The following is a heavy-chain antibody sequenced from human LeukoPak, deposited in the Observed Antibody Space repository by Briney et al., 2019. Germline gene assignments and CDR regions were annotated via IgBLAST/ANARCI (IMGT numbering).Heavy chain of an antibody. Sequence: PSETLSLICTVSGRSISSSTYIWAWIRQPPGKGLEWIASVYYNENTYFNPSLKSRVTISIDTSKSQFSLNMRSVTAADTALFYYASDPYYGSRGSGSSSLWGQGTLVTVSS. J-gene: IGHJ4*02. CDR2: VYYNENT. CDR1: GRSISSSTYI. D-gene: IGHD3-10*01. CDR3: ASDPYYGSRGSGSSSL. V-gene: IGHV4-39*01.